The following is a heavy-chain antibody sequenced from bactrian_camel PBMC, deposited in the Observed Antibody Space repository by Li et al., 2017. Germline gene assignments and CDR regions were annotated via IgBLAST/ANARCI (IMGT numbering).Heavy chain of an antibody. CDR2: TYTSSGET. D-gene: IGHD3*01. V-gene: IGHV3S1*01. CDR1: ISSDIKYC. Sequence: HVQLVESGGGTVQAGGSLKPSCAGEISSDIKYCVGWFRQAPGKEREGVAATYTSSGETYYADSVKDRFAISRDDTTRTFYLQMNNMKPNDTAMYYCAAARYCYSAHWPVGREVASGKGTQVTVS. J-gene: IGHJ4*01.